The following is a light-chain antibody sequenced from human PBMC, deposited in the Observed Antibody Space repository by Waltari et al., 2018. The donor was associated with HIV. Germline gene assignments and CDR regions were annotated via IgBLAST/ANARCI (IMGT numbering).Light chain of an antibody. V-gene: IGLV2-8*01. Sequence: QSALTQPPSASGSPGQSVPMSSTGTSSDIGGYNYVSWYQQHPVKAPNLIMTEVTKRPSGVPDRFSGSKSGNTASLTVSGLQAEDEAHYYCSSYAPTNKFYVLFGGGTTLTVL. J-gene: IGLJ2*01. CDR3: SSYAPTNKFYVL. CDR2: EVT. CDR1: SSDIGGYNY.